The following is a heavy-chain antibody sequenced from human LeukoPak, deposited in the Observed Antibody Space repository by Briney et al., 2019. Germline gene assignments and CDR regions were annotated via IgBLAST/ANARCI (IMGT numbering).Heavy chain of an antibody. CDR3: ARDQRGYYYDSSGYYLNWFDP. J-gene: IGHJ5*02. CDR2: IYYSGST. CDR1: GGSFSSYY. D-gene: IGHD3-22*01. Sequence: PSETLSLTCAVYGGSFSSYYWSWIRQPPGKGLEWIGYIYYSGSTNYNPSLKSRVTISVDTSKNQFSLKLSSVTAADTAVYYCARDQRGYYYDSSGYYLNWFDPWGQGTLVTVSS. V-gene: IGHV4-59*01.